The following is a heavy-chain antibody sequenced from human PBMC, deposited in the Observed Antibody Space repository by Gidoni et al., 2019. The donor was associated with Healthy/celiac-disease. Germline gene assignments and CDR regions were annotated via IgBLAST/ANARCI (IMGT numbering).Heavy chain of an antibody. Sequence: EVQLVQSGAEVKKPGESLRISCKGSGSSFTSYWISWVRQMPGKGLEWMGRIDPSDSYTNYSPSFQGHVTISADKSISTAYLQWSSLKASDTAMYYCASTPGNYGSGSYYNDYYGMDVWGQGTTVTVSS. CDR1: GSSFTSYW. D-gene: IGHD3-10*01. CDR2: IDPSDSYT. CDR3: ASTPGNYGSGSYYNDYYGMDV. V-gene: IGHV5-10-1*03. J-gene: IGHJ6*02.